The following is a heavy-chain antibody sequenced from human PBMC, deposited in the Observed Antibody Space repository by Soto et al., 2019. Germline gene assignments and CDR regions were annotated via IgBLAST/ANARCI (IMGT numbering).Heavy chain of an antibody. D-gene: IGHD3-10*01. CDR3: ARSENYYSRFDY. CDR2: IDSGNGKT. CDR1: GYTFTRNA. Sequence: QVQLVQSGAEVKKPGASVKVSCKASGYTFTRNAIHWVRQAPGQRPEWIGKIDSGNGKTKYSEKFKGRVTITRDTSASADYMELSTLRSKDTSIYYCARSENYYSRFDYWGQGTLVTVSS. J-gene: IGHJ4*02. V-gene: IGHV1-3*01.